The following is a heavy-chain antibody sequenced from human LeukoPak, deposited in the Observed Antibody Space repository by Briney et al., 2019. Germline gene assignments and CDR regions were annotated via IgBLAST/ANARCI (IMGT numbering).Heavy chain of an antibody. CDR2: IYYSGST. J-gene: IGHJ4*02. D-gene: IGHD2-15*01. V-gene: IGHV4-59*08. CDR3: ARLGCSGGSCYDDY. CDR1: GGSMSSYY. Sequence: SETLSLTCTVSGGSMSSYYWSWIRQPPGKGLEWIGYIYYSGSTNYNPSLKSRVTISVDTSKNQFSLKLNSVTAADMAVYYCARLGCSGGSCYDDYWGQGTLVTVSS.